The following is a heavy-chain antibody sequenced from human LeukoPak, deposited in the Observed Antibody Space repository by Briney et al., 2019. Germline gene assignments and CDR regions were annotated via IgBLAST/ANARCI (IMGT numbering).Heavy chain of an antibody. J-gene: IGHJ5*02. CDR3: ARSDIVVVPAATPDNWFDP. CDR2: INAGNGNT. CDR1: GYTFTSYA. Sequence: GASVKVSCKASGYTFTSYAMHWVRQAPGQRLEWMGWINAGNGNTKYSQKFRGRVTITRDTSASTAYMELSSLRSEDTAVYYCARSDIVVVPAATPDNWFDPWGQGTLVTVSS. V-gene: IGHV1-3*01. D-gene: IGHD2-2*01.